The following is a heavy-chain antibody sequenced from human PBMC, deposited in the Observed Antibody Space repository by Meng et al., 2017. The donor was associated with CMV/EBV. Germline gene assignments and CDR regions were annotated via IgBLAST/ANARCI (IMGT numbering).Heavy chain of an antibody. V-gene: IGHV1-69*10. Sequence: SVKVSCKASGGTFSSYAISWVRQAPGQGLEWMVGIIPILGIANYAQKFQGRVTITADKSTSTAYMELSSLRSEDTAVYYCATGYSPEWYYYGMDVWGQGTTVTVSS. J-gene: IGHJ6*02. CDR2: IIPILGIA. CDR1: GGTFSSYA. D-gene: IGHD5-18*01. CDR3: ATGYSPEWYYYGMDV.